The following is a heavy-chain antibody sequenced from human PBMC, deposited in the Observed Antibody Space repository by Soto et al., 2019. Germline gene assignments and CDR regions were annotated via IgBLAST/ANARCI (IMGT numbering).Heavy chain of an antibody. CDR2: IYHSGST. CDR1: GYSISSGYY. J-gene: IGHJ6*02. Sequence: SETLSLTCAVSGYSISSGYYWGWIRQPPGKGLEWIGSIYHSGSTYYNPSLKSRVTISVDTSKNQFSLKLSSVTAADTAVYYCARALDGVIYYYGMDVWGQGTTVTV. V-gene: IGHV4-38-2*01. D-gene: IGHD1-1*01. CDR3: ARALDGVIYYYGMDV.